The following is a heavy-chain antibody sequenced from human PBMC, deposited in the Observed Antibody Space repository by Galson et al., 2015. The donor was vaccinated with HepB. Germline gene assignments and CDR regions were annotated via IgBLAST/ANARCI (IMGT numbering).Heavy chain of an antibody. D-gene: IGHD5/OR15-5a*01. CDR1: RFTFSSCG. Sequence: SLRLSCAASRFTFSSCGMHWVRQAPGKGLEWVAAIWYDGSKKYYAASVKGRFTISRDNSKNTLYLQMNSLRAEDTAVYYCARDYFYSVYSYGMDVWGQGTTVTVFS. CDR3: ARDYFYSVYSYGMDV. V-gene: IGHV3-33*08. J-gene: IGHJ6*02. CDR2: IWYDGSKK.